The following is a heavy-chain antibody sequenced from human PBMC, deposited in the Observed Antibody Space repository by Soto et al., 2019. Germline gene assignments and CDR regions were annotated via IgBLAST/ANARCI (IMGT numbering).Heavy chain of an antibody. D-gene: IGHD5-12*01. CDR2: ISTDGSKT. J-gene: IGHJ1*01. Sequence: EVQLVESGGGLVQPGGSLRLSCVASGFTLSSYWMYWVRQVPGKGLLWVSRISTDGSKTEYADSVKGRFTISRDNAKSAMYLQMDSLRGEAMGVYYGARGPGHGGSYFEHWGQGALVTVCS. CDR3: ARGPGHGGSYFEH. V-gene: IGHV3-74*03. CDR1: GFTLSSYW.